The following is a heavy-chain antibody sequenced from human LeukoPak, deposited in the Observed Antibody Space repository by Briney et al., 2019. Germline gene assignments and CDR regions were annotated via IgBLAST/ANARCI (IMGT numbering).Heavy chain of an antibody. V-gene: IGHV1-3*01. J-gene: IGHJ4*02. CDR3: ARVTMRWEQAFDY. D-gene: IGHD1-26*01. CDR1: GYTFTSYA. Sequence: ASVKVSCKASGYTFTSYAMHWVRQAPGQRLEWMGWINAGNGNTKYSQKLQGRVTITRDTSASTAYMELSSLRSEDTAVYYCARVTMRWEQAFDYWGQGTLVTVSS. CDR2: INAGNGNT.